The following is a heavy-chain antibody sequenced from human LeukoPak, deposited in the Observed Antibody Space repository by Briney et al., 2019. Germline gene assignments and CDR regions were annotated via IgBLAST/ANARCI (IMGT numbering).Heavy chain of an antibody. Sequence: GGSLRLSCAASGFTVISKYMNWVRQAPGKALEWVSVIYSGGTTYYADSVKGRFTISRDNSKNTLYLQMNSLRAEDTAVYYCARELELPPMLFDYWGQGTLVTVSS. CDR3: ARELELPPMLFDY. D-gene: IGHD1-7*01. V-gene: IGHV3-53*05. J-gene: IGHJ4*02. CDR1: GFTVISKY. CDR2: IYSGGTT.